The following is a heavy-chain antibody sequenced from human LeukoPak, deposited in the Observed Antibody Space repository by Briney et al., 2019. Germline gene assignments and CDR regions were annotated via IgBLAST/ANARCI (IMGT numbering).Heavy chain of an antibody. CDR1: GGSISSYY. Sequence: SETLSLTCTVSGGSISSYYWSWIRHRAGTGLEWIGRIYTSGSTNYNPSLKSRVTMSVDTSKNQFSLKLSSVTAADTAVYYCARAPFCSGGSCYSRMNYYYYMDVWGKGTTVTVSS. V-gene: IGHV4-4*07. CDR3: ARAPFCSGGSCYSRMNYYYYMDV. J-gene: IGHJ6*03. D-gene: IGHD2-15*01. CDR2: IYTSGST.